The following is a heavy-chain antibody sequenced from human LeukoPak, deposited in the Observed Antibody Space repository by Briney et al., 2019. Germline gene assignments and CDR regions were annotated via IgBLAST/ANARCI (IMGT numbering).Heavy chain of an antibody. CDR1: GYTFTGYY. D-gene: IGHD3-10*01. CDR3: ARVSGSSEAAFDI. CDR2: INPNSGDT. V-gene: IGHV1-2*02. Sequence: ASVKVSCKASGYTFTGYYMHWVRQAPGQGLEWMGWINPNSGDTNSAQKFQGRVTMTRDTSISTAYMELRRLSSDDTAVYFCARVSGSSEAAFDIWGPGTMVTVSS. J-gene: IGHJ3*02.